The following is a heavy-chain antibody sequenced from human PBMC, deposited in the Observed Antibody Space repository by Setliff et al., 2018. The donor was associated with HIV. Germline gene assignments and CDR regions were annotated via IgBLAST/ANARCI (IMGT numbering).Heavy chain of an antibody. J-gene: IGHJ5*01. D-gene: IGHD3-3*01. V-gene: IGHV5-51*01. Sequence: PGESLKISCRGSGYSFTSYWIGWVRQMPGKGLEWMGIIYPADSDTRYSPSFQGQVTMSADKSINTAYLQCNSLKASDTAMYYCARQPTDTSGYNNWFDSWGQGTLVTVSS. CDR1: GYSFTSYW. CDR3: ARQPTDTSGYNNWFDS. CDR2: IYPADSDT.